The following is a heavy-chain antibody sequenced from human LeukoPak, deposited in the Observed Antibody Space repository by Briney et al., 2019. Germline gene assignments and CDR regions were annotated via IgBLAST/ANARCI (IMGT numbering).Heavy chain of an antibody. CDR1: GYSISSGYY. CDR2: INHSGST. J-gene: IGHJ6*03. D-gene: IGHD3-22*01. CDR3: TRAASSGPLFTYHMDV. V-gene: IGHV4-38-2*02. Sequence: SETLSLTCTVSGYSISSGYYWGWIRQPPGKGLEWIGEINHSGSTNYNPSLKSRVTISVDTSKNQFSLKLTSVTAADTAVYYCTRAASSGPLFTYHMDVWGKGTTVTVSS.